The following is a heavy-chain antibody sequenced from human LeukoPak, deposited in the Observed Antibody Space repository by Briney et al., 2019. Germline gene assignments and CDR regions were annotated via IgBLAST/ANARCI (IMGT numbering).Heavy chain of an antibody. J-gene: IGHJ4*02. D-gene: IGHD6-19*01. Sequence: GGSLRLSCAASGFTFSDYGIHWVRQAPGKGLEWVAVIWSDGSNKYYADSVKGRFTISRDNSKNTLYLQMNSLRAEDTAVYYCAKGVAVASPYYFDYWGQGTLVTVSS. CDR3: AKGVAVASPYYFDY. V-gene: IGHV3-33*06. CDR1: GFTFSDYG. CDR2: IWSDGSNK.